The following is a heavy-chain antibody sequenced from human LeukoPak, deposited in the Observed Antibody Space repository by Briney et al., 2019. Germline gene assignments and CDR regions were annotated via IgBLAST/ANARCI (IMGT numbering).Heavy chain of an antibody. CDR1: GFTFSSYE. D-gene: IGHD4-23*01. J-gene: IGHJ4*02. CDR3: ARDYGGSSAFDY. CDR2: ISSSGSTI. V-gene: IGHV3-48*03. Sequence: GGSLRLSSAASGFTFSSYEMHWVRQAPGKGLEWVSYISSSGSTIYYADSVKGRFTISRDNAKNSLYLQMNSLRAEDTAVYYCARDYGGSSAFDYWGQGTLVTVSS.